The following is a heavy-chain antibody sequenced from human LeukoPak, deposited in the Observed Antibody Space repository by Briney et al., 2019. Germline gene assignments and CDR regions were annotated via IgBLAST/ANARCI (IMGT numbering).Heavy chain of an antibody. Sequence: SETLSLTCTVSGGSISSRSYYWGWIRQPPGKGLEWIGSIYYSGSTYYNPSLKSRVTISVDTSKNQFSLKLSSVTAADTAVYYCAREYGGCGRYFDYWGQGTLVTVSS. V-gene: IGHV4-39*02. J-gene: IGHJ4*02. CDR2: IYYSGST. CDR3: AREYGGCGRYFDY. D-gene: IGHD2-15*01. CDR1: GGSISSRSYY.